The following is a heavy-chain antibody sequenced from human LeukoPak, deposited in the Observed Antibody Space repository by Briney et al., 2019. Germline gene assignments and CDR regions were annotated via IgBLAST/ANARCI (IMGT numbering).Heavy chain of an antibody. CDR1: GGSITAYY. CDR3: AREDYYFDS. V-gene: IGHV4-34*01. Sequence: SETLSLTCSVYGGSITAYYWSWIRQPPGKGLELIGEIKHSRGTKYNPSLESRVTILLDASKNEFSLNLNSVTAADTAVYYCAREDYYFDSWGQGTLVTVSS. J-gene: IGHJ4*02. CDR2: IKHSRGT.